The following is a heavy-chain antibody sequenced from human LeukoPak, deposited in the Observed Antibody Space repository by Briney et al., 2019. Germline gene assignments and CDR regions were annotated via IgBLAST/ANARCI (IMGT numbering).Heavy chain of an antibody. D-gene: IGHD2-21*02. CDR1: GYTFTSYG. CDR3: ASGSGAYCGGDCFDGDY. CDR2: IIPIFGTA. J-gene: IGHJ4*02. V-gene: IGHV1-69*13. Sequence: SVKVSCKASGYTFTSYGISWVRQAPGQGLEWMGGIIPIFGTANYAQKFQGRVTITADESTSTAYMELSSLRSEDTAVYYCASGSGAYCGGDCFDGDYWGQGTLVTVSS.